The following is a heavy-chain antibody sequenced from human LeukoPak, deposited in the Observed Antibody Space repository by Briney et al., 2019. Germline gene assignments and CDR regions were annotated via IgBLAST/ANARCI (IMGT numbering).Heavy chain of an antibody. Sequence: ASVKVSCKASGYTFTSYAMNWVRQAPGQGLEWMGWINTNTGNPTYAQGFTGRFVLSLDTSVSTAYQQISSLKAEDTAVYYCARDIFHPPLLTKYYDILTGYSPNAFDIWDQGTMVTVSS. J-gene: IGHJ3*02. V-gene: IGHV7-4-1*02. CDR2: INTNTGNP. CDR1: GYTFTSYA. CDR3: ARDIFHPPLLTKYYDILTGYSPNAFDI. D-gene: IGHD3-9*01.